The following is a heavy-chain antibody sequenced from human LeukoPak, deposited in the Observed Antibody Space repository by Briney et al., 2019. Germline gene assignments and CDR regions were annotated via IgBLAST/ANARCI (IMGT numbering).Heavy chain of an antibody. CDR1: GGSISSYY. V-gene: IGHV4-59*01. D-gene: IGHD3-10*01. CDR3: AREGYYGSGSYGAFDI. Sequence: SETLSLTCTVSGGSISSYYWSWIRQPPGKGLEWIGYTYYSGSTNYNPSLKSRVTISVDTSKNQFSLKLSSVTAADTAVYYCAREGYYGSGSYGAFDIWGQGTMVTVSS. CDR2: TYYSGST. J-gene: IGHJ3*02.